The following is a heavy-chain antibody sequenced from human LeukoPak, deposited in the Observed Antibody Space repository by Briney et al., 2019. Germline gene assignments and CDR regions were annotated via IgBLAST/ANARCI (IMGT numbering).Heavy chain of an antibody. V-gene: IGHV3-21*01. CDR2: ISSSSNYI. CDR1: GFIFSNYN. D-gene: IGHD6-13*01. Sequence: GGSLRLSCAASGFIFSNYNMNWVRQAPGKGLEWVSSISSSSNYIYYADSVKGRFTISRDNAKNSLYLQMNSLRAEDSAVYYCAKDQGYSSSEYFQHWGQGTLVTVSS. J-gene: IGHJ1*01. CDR3: AKDQGYSSSEYFQH.